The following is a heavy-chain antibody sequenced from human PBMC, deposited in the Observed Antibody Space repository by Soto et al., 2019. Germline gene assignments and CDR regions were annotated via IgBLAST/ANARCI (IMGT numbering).Heavy chain of an antibody. J-gene: IGHJ6*02. CDR2: IYYSGST. Sequence: QVQLQESGPGLVKPSETLSLTCTVSGGSISSYYWSWIRQPPGKGLEWIGYIYYSGSTNYNPSLKSRVTISVDTSKNQFSLKLSSVTAADTAVYYCARHYDYGMDVWGQGTTVTVSS. V-gene: IGHV4-59*01. CDR1: GGSISSYY. D-gene: IGHD3-10*01. CDR3: ARHYDYGMDV.